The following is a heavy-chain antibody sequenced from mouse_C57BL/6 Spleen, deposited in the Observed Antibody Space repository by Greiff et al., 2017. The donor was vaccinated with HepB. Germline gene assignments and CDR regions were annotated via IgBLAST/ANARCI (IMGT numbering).Heavy chain of an antibody. CDR2: INPSSGYT. CDR1: GYTFTSYW. Sequence: QKSCKASGYTFTSYWMHWVKQRPGQGLEWIGYINPSSGYTKYNQKFKDKATLTADKSSSTAYMQLSSLTYEDSAVYYCARYEDLSGAMDYWGQGTSVTVSS. J-gene: IGHJ4*01. D-gene: IGHD5-2*01. V-gene: IGHV1-7*01. CDR3: ARYEDLSGAMDY.